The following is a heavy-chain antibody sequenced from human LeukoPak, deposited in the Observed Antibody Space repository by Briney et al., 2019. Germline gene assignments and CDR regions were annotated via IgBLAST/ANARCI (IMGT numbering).Heavy chain of an antibody. D-gene: IGHD3-22*01. CDR3: ARAGYYDSSGSRGNWFDP. CDR1: GFTFSSYG. J-gene: IGHJ5*02. V-gene: IGHV3-33*01. Sequence: GGSLRLSCAASGFTFSSYGMHWVRQAPGKGLEWVAVIWYDGSNKYYADSVKGRFTISRDNSKNTLYLRMNSLRAEDTAVYYCARAGYYDSSGSRGNWFDPWGQGTLVTVSS. CDR2: IWYDGSNK.